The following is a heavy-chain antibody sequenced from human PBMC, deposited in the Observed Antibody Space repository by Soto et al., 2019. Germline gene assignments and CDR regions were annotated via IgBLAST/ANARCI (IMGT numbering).Heavy chain of an antibody. CDR1: GCTFSSYA. J-gene: IGHJ6*02. CDR3: AGSSWGYYYYYGMDV. V-gene: IGHV1-69*13. Sequence: SVKVSCKASGCTFSSYAISWVRQAPGQGLEWMGGIIPIFGTANYAQKFQGRVTITADESTSTAYMELSSLRSEDTAVYYCAGSSWGYYYYYGMDVWGQGTTVTSP. CDR2: IIPIFGTA. D-gene: IGHD7-27*01.